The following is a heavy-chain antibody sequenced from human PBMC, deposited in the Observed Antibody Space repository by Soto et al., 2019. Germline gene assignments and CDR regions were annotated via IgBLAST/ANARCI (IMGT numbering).Heavy chain of an antibody. CDR3: VREYSPSWEGYFGL. CDR2: VSYDGRQK. J-gene: IGHJ1*01. Sequence: QVQVVESGGAAVQPGQSLRLSCAASGFTFSSYTFHWVRQAPGKGLEWVAVVSYDGRQKFHADSVKGRFTISRDNFKNTVNLKMNSLRAEDTASYFGVREYSPSWEGYFGLWGQGTRVTV. D-gene: IGHD5-12*01. CDR1: GFTFSSYT. V-gene: IGHV3-30*04.